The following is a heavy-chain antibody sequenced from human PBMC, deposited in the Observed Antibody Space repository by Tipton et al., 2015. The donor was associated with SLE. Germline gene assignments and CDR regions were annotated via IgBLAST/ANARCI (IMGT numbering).Heavy chain of an antibody. D-gene: IGHD6-6*01. CDR1: GGSMSSGSYY. Sequence: LRLSCTVSGGSMSSGSYYWSWIRQPAGKGLEWIGYIYYSGSTLYNPSLKSRVTISVDTSKNQFSLKLTSVTAADTAVYYCARGGASSIWFDPWGQGILVTVSS. J-gene: IGHJ5*02. CDR2: IYYSGST. CDR3: ARGGASSIWFDP. V-gene: IGHV4-61*10.